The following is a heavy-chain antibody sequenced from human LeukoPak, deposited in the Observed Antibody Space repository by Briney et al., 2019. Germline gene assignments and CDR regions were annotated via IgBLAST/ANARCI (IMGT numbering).Heavy chain of an antibody. CDR3: ARDKGPIVVVITRFDY. CDR1: GFTFSSYW. Sequence: GGSLRLSCAASGFTFSSYWMSWVRQAPGKGLEWVANIKQDGSEKYYVDSVKGRFTISRDNAKNSLYLQMNSLGAEDTAVYYCARDKGPIVVVITRFDYWGQGTLVTVSS. D-gene: IGHD3-22*01. V-gene: IGHV3-7*01. CDR2: IKQDGSEK. J-gene: IGHJ4*02.